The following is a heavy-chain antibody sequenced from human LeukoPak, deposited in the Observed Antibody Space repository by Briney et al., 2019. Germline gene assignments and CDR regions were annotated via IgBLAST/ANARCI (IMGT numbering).Heavy chain of an antibody. V-gene: IGHV3-7*05. Sequence: PGGSLSLSCAASGFTFNIYWMRWVRQAPGKGLEWVANINQDGSEKYCVDSVKGRFTISRDNAKNSLYLHMNSLRAEDTAVYYCARDKAYGDSEDYWGQGTLVTVSS. CDR2: INQDGSEK. J-gene: IGHJ4*02. CDR3: ARDKAYGDSEDY. D-gene: IGHD4-17*01. CDR1: GFTFNIYW.